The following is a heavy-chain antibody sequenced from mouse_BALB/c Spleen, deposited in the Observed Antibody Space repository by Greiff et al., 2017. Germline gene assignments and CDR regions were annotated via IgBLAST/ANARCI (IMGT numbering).Heavy chain of an antibody. V-gene: IGHV2-9*02. Sequence: QVQLQQSGPGLVAPSQSLSITCTVSGFSLTSYGVHWVRQPPGKGLEWLGVIWAGGSTNYNSALMSRLSISKDNSKSQVFLKMNSLQTDDTAMYYCARDGDYYDSSFAYWGQGTLVTVSA. CDR2: IWAGGST. J-gene: IGHJ3*01. CDR1: GFSLTSYG. CDR3: ARDGDYYDSSFAY. D-gene: IGHD1-1*01.